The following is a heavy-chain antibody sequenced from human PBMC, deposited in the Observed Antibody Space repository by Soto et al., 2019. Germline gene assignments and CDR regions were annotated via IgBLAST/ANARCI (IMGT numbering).Heavy chain of an antibody. CDR3: ATYYYDSSGYYGVSPDAFDI. Sequence: GESLKISCKGSGYSFTSYWISWVRQMPGKGLEWMGRIDPSDSYTNYSPSFQGHVTISADKSISTAYLQWSSLKASDTAMYYCATYYYDSSGYYGVSPDAFDIWGQGTTVTVSS. V-gene: IGHV5-10-1*01. CDR2: IDPSDSYT. J-gene: IGHJ3*02. CDR1: GYSFTSYW. D-gene: IGHD3-22*01.